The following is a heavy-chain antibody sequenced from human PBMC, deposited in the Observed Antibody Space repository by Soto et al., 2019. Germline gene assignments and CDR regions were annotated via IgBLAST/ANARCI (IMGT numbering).Heavy chain of an antibody. J-gene: IGHJ4*02. Sequence: QVQLVQSEGELRQPGASVTVSCRASGYTFTSYGIIWVRKAPGQGLEWMGYISPNSGATTYAQSHHGRLTMTTDTSTSTAYMELRSLSSDDTAIYYCVREMWTRSGPQNFFDSWGLGALVTVSS. CDR2: ISPNSGAT. D-gene: IGHD6-25*01. V-gene: IGHV1-18*01. CDR1: GYTFTSYG. CDR3: VREMWTRSGPQNFFDS.